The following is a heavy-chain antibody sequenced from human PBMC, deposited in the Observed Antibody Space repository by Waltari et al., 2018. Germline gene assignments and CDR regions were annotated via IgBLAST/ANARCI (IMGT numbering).Heavy chain of an antibody. CDR1: GFTFSNYA. Sequence: EVHLLESGGGLIRPGGSLRLSCAASGFTFSNYAMSWVRQAPGKGLEWVSGIINNGDSAFSADSGKGRVTISRDNVKNSLYLQMNSLRAEDTAVYYCAREWGVMIGTAGYYFDYWAQGTLVTVSS. CDR2: IINNGDSA. J-gene: IGHJ4*02. V-gene: IGHV3-23*01. CDR3: AREWGVMIGTAGYYFDY. D-gene: IGHD3-22*01.